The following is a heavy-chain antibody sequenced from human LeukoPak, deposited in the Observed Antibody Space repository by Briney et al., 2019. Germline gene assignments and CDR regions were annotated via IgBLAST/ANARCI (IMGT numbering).Heavy chain of an antibody. Sequence: GGSLRLSCSASGFTFSDYAMHWVRQAPGRGLQFVSAISSSGDYTSYSDSVKGRFTISRDNSKNTLHLQMSSLRPEDTAVYFCVKRGRISDYAYDYWGQGSLVTVSS. CDR2: ISSSGDYT. J-gene: IGHJ4*02. V-gene: IGHV3-64D*06. CDR3: VKRGRISDYAYDY. D-gene: IGHD4-17*01. CDR1: GFTFSDYA.